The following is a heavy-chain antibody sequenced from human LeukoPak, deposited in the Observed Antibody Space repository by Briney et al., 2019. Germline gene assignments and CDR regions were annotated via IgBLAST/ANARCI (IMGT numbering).Heavy chain of an antibody. Sequence: HPGGSLRLSCAASGFTFSSYAMSWVRQAPGKGLEWVSAISGSGGSTYYADSVKGRFTISRDNSKNTLYLQMNSLRAEDTAVYYCAPHRNFGSSYYFDYWGQGTLVTVSS. CDR1: GFTFSSYA. CDR3: APHRNFGSSYYFDY. CDR2: ISGSGGST. J-gene: IGHJ4*02. D-gene: IGHD3-3*01. V-gene: IGHV3-23*01.